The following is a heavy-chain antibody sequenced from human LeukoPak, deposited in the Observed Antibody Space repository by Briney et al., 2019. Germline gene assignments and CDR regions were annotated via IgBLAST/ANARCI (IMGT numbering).Heavy chain of an antibody. V-gene: IGHV3-53*01. Sequence: GGSLRLSCAASGFTVSSNYMSWVRQAPGKGLEWVSVIYSGGSTYYADSVKGRFTISRDNSKNTLYLQMNSLRAEDTAVYYCARDNDATGAPYYYYGMDVWGQGTTVTVPS. D-gene: IGHD4/OR15-4a*01. CDR1: GFTVSSNY. CDR2: IYSGGST. J-gene: IGHJ6*02. CDR3: ARDNDATGAPYYYYGMDV.